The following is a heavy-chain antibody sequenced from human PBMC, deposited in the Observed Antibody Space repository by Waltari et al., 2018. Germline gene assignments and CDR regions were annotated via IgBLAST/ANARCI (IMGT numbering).Heavy chain of an antibody. D-gene: IGHD6-13*01. Sequence: QMQLVQSGPEVKKAGTSVKVSCKASGFTFTSSAMQWVRQARGQRLEWIGWIVVGSGNTNYAQKFQERVTITRDMSTSTAYRELSSLRSEDTAVYYWAADVSWAGPFDYWGQGTLVTVSS. CDR2: IVVGSGNT. V-gene: IGHV1-58*02. CDR1: GFTFTSSA. J-gene: IGHJ4*02. CDR3: AADVSWAGPFDY.